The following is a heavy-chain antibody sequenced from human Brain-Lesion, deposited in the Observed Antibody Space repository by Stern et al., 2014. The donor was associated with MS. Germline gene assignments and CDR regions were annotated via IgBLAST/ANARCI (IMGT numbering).Heavy chain of an antibody. Sequence: QVQLGQSGPGLVKPSQTLSLSCTVSGGSISSGGYYWSWIRQPAGKGLEWIGRIFNSGSTSYNPSPKRRGTISIDTSNNPVPLRLNSMTAADTAVYYCARGRVVPGFQYYATDVWGQGTTVIVSS. D-gene: IGHD2-2*01. V-gene: IGHV4-61*02. CDR3: ARGRVVPGFQYYATDV. CDR2: IFNSGST. J-gene: IGHJ6*02. CDR1: GGSISSGGYY.